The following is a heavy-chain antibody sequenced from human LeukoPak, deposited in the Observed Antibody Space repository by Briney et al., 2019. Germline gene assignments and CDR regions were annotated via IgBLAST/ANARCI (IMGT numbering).Heavy chain of an antibody. CDR3: ARPLQGIVGATGFDY. D-gene: IGHD1-26*01. V-gene: IGHV5-51*01. Sequence: GESLKISCQGSEYSFATYWIAWLRQMPGKGLEWMGIIYPSDSDTRYSPSFQGQVTISADKAIKTAYLQWSSLKASDTAMYYCARPLQGIVGATGFDYWGQGTLVTVSS. CDR2: IYPSDSDT. CDR1: EYSFATYW. J-gene: IGHJ4*02.